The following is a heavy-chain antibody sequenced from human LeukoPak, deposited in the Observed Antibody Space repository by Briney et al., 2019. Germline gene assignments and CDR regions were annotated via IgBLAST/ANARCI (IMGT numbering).Heavy chain of an antibody. V-gene: IGHV4-59*08. CDR3: TTCAPNRYWFAP. Sequence: SETLSLTCNISEGSISHDYWVWVRKPPGKGRDWIAYIDYSGYTDYNPSVKSRVTMSIDTSKGQFTLHLRSVSAADTAIYYCTTCAPNRYWFAPWGQGIQVTVSS. CDR2: IDYSGYT. CDR1: EGSISHDY. D-gene: IGHD2-2*01. J-gene: IGHJ5*02.